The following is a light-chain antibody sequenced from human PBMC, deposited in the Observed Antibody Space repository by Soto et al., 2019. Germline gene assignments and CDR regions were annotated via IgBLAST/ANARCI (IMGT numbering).Light chain of an antibody. Sequence: ETVMTQSPATLSVSPGGRATLSCRAPQSISDTLAWYQQKPGQAPRLLIHGASTRATGFPARFSGSGSGTDFTLTISSLQSEDFAVYYCQQYNNWPWTFGQGTKVDIK. J-gene: IGKJ1*01. CDR3: QQYNNWPWT. V-gene: IGKV3-15*01. CDR2: GAS. CDR1: QSISDT.